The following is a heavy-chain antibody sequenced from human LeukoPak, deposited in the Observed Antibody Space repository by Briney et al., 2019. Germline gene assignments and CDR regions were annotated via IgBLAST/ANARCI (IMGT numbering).Heavy chain of an antibody. D-gene: IGHD4-17*01. V-gene: IGHV1-69*05. CDR3: ARDGAHDYGDWDAFDI. Sequence: SVKVSCKASGGTFSSYAISWVRQAPGQGLEWMGGIISIFGTANYAQKFQGRVTITTDESTSTAYMELSSLRSEDTAVYYCARDGAHDYGDWDAFDIWGQGTMVTVSS. CDR1: GGTFSSYA. CDR2: IISIFGTA. J-gene: IGHJ3*02.